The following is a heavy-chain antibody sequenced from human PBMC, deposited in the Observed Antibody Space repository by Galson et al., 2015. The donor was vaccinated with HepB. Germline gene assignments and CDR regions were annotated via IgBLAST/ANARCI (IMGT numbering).Heavy chain of an antibody. V-gene: IGHV3-33*01. CDR1: GFTFSNFG. D-gene: IGHD4/OR15-4a*01. Sequence: SLRLSCAASGFTFSNFGMHWVRRAPGEGLEWVAAIWYSGTHKHYADSVKGRFTISRDNSKNTLYLQMNSLRAEDTAVYYCAREGLYSSNCFDFWGQGTLVTVSS. CDR3: AREGLYSSNCFDF. J-gene: IGHJ4*02. CDR2: IWYSGTHK.